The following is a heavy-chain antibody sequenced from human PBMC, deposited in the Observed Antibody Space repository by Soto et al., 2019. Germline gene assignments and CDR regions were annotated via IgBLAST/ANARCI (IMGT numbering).Heavy chain of an antibody. CDR3: ARVRGGWFDP. J-gene: IGHJ5*02. CDR2: IYLVDSDT. V-gene: IGHV5-51*01. CDR1: GYSFTSYW. D-gene: IGHD3-10*01. Sequence: PGESLKISCKGSGYSFTSYWIGWVRQMPGKGFEWLWIIYLVDSDTRYSPSFQGQVTISADKSISTAYLQWSSLKASDTAMYYCARVRGGWFDPWGQGTLVTVSS.